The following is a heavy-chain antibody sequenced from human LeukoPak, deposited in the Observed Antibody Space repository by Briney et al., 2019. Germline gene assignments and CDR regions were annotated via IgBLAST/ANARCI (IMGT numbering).Heavy chain of an antibody. CDR2: ISYDGSNK. D-gene: IGHD2-8*01. J-gene: IGHJ4*02. Sequence: GRSLRLSCAASGFTFSSYAMHWVRQAPGKGLEWVAVISYDGSNKYYADSAKGRFTISRDNSKNTLYLQMNSLRAEDTAVYYCASLMHWGQGTLVTVSS. CDR3: ASLMH. V-gene: IGHV3-30*04. CDR1: GFTFSSYA.